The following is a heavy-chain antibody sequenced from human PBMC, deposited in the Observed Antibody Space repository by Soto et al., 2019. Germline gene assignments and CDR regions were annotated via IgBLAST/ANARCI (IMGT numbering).Heavy chain of an antibody. CDR3: AMVDVYVTPSPQDV. Sequence: ASVKVSCKTFGYTFTSYGIGWARQAPGQGLEWMGWINTYNGNTNYAQNLQGRVTLTTDTSTSTAYMELRSLRSNDTAINYCAMVDVYVTPSPQDVWGQGTTVTVSS. CDR2: INTYNGNT. V-gene: IGHV1-18*01. CDR1: GYTFTSYG. D-gene: IGHD3-16*01. J-gene: IGHJ6*02.